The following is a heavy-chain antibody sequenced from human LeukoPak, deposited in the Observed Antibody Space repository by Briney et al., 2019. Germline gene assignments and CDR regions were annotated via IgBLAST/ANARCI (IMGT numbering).Heavy chain of an antibody. V-gene: IGHV3-74*01. J-gene: IGHJ6*04. CDR2: VNSDGSGT. Sequence: GGSLRLSCAASGFTFSRYSMHWVRQAPGKGLVWVSHVNSDGSGTDYADSVKGRFTISRDNAKNTLYLQMNSLRAEDTAVYYCAELGITMIGGVWGKGTTVTISS. CDR1: GFTFSRYS. D-gene: IGHD3-10*02. CDR3: AELGITMIGGV.